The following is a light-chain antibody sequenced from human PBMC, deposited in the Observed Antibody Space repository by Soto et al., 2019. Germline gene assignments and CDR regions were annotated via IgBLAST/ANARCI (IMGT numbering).Light chain of an antibody. CDR2: EVS. J-gene: IGLJ7*01. CDR1: SSDVGSYNL. Sequence: QSVLTRPASVSGSPGQSITISCTGTSSDVGSYNLVSWYQQHPTKAPKLMIYEVSERPSGVSNRFSGSKSDNTASLTISGLQAEDEADYYCCSYAGSSTLAVFGGGTQLTVL. V-gene: IGLV2-23*02. CDR3: CSYAGSSTLAV.